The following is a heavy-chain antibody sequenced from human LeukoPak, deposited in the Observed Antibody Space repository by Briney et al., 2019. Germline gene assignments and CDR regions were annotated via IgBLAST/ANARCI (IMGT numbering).Heavy chain of an antibody. CDR3: ARVRWFGELNWFDP. CDR2: INAGNGNT. CDR1: GYTFTSYA. D-gene: IGHD3-10*01. J-gene: IGHJ5*02. Sequence: VASVTVSCKASGYTFTSYAMHWVRQAPGQRLEGMGWINAGNGNTKYSQKFQGRVTITRDTSASTAYMELSSLRSEDTAVYYCARVRWFGELNWFDPWGQGTLVTVSS. V-gene: IGHV1-3*01.